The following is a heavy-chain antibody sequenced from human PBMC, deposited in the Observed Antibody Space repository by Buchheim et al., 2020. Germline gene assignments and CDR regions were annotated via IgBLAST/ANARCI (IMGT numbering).Heavy chain of an antibody. CDR1: GFTFSNFA. CDR3: ARDSYNWNSVGTFDI. J-gene: IGHJ3*02. Sequence: QVQLVESGGGVVQPGRSLRLSCAASGFTFSNFAMDWVRQAPGKGLEWVAVISYDGSNKYYADSVKGRFTVSRDNSKSTLYLQMNGHRADDTAGYYCARDSYNWNSVGTFDIWGQET. V-gene: IGHV3-30-3*01. CDR2: ISYDGSNK. D-gene: IGHD1-7*01.